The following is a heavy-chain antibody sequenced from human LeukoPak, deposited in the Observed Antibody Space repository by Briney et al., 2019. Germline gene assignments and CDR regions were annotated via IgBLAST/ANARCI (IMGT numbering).Heavy chain of an antibody. V-gene: IGHV3-21*01. CDR2: INSSSSYI. J-gene: IGHJ4*02. CDR1: GFTFSNYN. CDR3: TTTPLMVYDIPNDY. Sequence: PGGSLRLSCTASGFTFSNYNMNWVRQAPGKGLQWVSSINSSSSYIYYADSVKGRFTISRDNAKNSLYLQMNSLRAEDTAVYYCTTTPLMVYDIPNDYWGQGTLVTVSS. D-gene: IGHD2-8*01.